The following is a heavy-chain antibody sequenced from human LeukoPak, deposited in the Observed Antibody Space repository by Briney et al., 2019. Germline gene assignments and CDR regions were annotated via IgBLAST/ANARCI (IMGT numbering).Heavy chain of an antibody. CDR3: ARGGLGWSVSLFDP. CDR2: TYYRSNCYN. D-gene: IGHD6-19*01. CDR1: GDTVSRNSAA. Sequence: SQTLSLTCAISGDTVSRNSAAWNWIRQSPSRGLEWLGRTYYRSNCYNDSAVSVKSRISINADTYKNHFSLQLNSVTPEDTAVYFCARGGLGWSVSLFDPWGQGTLVTVSS. J-gene: IGHJ5*02. V-gene: IGHV6-1*01.